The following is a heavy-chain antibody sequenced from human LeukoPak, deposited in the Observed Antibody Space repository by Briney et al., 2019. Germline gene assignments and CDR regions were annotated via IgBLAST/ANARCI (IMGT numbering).Heavy chain of an antibody. J-gene: IGHJ4*02. D-gene: IGHD3-22*01. CDR2: INHSGST. V-gene: IGHV4-34*01. CDR3: ARGADSSGYYTTFGY. Sequence: PGGSLRLSCAASGFTVSSNYMSWVRQPPGKGLEWIGEINHSGSTNYNPSLKSRVTISVDTSKNQFSLKLSSVTAADTAVYYCARGADSSGYYTTFGYWGQGTLVTVSS. CDR1: GFTVSSNY.